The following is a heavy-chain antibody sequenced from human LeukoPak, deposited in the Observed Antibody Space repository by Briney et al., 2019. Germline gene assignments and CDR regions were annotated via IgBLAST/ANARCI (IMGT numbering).Heavy chain of an antibody. V-gene: IGHV1-8*03. J-gene: IGHJ6*03. CDR3: ATMSGSSDYYYYYYYMDV. D-gene: IGHD3-10*01. Sequence: ASVKVSCKASGYIFTIYDINWVRQATGQGLEWMGWMNPKSGKTGYAQKFQGRVNIIRNTSISTAYMELSSLRSEDTAVYYCATMSGSSDYYYYYYYMDVWGKGTTVTVSS. CDR1: GYIFTIYD. CDR2: MNPKSGKT.